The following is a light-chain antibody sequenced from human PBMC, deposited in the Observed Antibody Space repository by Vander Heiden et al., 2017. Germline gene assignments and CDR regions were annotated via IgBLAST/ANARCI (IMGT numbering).Light chain of an antibody. CDR1: QSVSSY. CDR3: QQRSNWPPYT. J-gene: IGKJ2*01. CDR2: DAS. V-gene: IGKV3-11*01. Sequence: EIVLTQSPATLSLSPRERATLSCRASQSVSSYLAWYQQKPGQAPRLLIDDASNRATGIPARFSGSGSGTDFTLTISSLEPEDFAVYYCQQRSNWPPYTFGQGTKLEIK.